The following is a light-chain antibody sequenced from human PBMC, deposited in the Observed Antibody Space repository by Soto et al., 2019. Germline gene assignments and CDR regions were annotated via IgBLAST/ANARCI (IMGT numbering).Light chain of an antibody. Sequence: DIQLTQSPSSLSASVEDRVTISCRASQSISTYLNWYQQKPGKAPKLLIYATSTLQSGVPSRFSGSASGTDFTFTISSLQPEDFAIYYCQQSYSTPTFGQGTRLEIK. CDR3: QQSYSTPT. V-gene: IGKV1-39*01. CDR2: ATS. J-gene: IGKJ5*01. CDR1: QSISTY.